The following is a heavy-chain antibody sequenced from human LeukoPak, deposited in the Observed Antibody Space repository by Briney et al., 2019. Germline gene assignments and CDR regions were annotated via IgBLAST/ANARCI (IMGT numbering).Heavy chain of an antibody. CDR3: ARATLYGDYGFDY. D-gene: IGHD4-17*01. V-gene: IGHV3-9*01. Sequence: QPGGSLRLSCAASGFTFDDYAMHWVRQAPGKGLEGVSGISWNSGSIGYADSVKGRFTISRDNAKNSLYLQMNSLRAEDTALYYCARATLYGDYGFDYWGQGTLVPVSS. CDR2: ISWNSGSI. J-gene: IGHJ4*02. CDR1: GFTFDDYA.